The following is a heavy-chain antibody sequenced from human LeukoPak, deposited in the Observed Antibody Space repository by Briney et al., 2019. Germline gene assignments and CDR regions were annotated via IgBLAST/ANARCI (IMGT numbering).Heavy chain of an antibody. D-gene: IGHD2-15*01. CDR2: ISAYNGNT. CDR1: GYTFTSYG. Sequence: GASVKVSCKASGYTFTSYGISWVRQAPGQGLEWMGWISAYNGNTNYAQKLQGRVTMTTDTSTSTAYMELRSLRSDDTAVYYCARDEGYFLHLPKYYFDYWGQGTLVTVSS. J-gene: IGHJ4*02. CDR3: ARDEGYFLHLPKYYFDY. V-gene: IGHV1-18*01.